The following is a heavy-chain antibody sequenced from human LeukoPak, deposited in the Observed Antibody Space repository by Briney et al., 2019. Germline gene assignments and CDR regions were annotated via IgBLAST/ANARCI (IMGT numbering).Heavy chain of an antibody. J-gene: IGHJ4*02. CDR3: TRGGRYYLGY. V-gene: IGHV3-7*01. D-gene: IGHD3-10*01. CDR1: GFTFSYYW. Sequence: GGSLRLSCAASGFTFSYYWMSWVRQVPGKGLECVANINQDGSEKNYVDSVKGRFTISRDDVENSLYLRMDTLRAEDTAVYYCTRGGRYYLGYWGQGTLVTVSS. CDR2: INQDGSEK.